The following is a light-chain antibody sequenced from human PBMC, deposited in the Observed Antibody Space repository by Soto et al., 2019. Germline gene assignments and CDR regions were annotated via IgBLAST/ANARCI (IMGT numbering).Light chain of an antibody. CDR2: GVS. CDR3: WSYAGSNILV. Sequence: QSALTQPRSVSGSPGQSVTISCTGTSSDVGNYNSVSWYQQHPGKAPKLMIYGVSKRPSGVPDRFSGSKSGNTASLTISGLQAEDEADYYCWSYAGSNILVFGGGTKLTVL. J-gene: IGLJ2*01. V-gene: IGLV2-11*01. CDR1: SSDVGNYNS.